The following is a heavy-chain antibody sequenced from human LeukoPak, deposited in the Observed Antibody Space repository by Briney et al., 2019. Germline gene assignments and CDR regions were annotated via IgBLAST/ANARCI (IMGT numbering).Heavy chain of an antibody. D-gene: IGHD5-24*01. CDR3: AGRLWRRDGYNLSAFDI. J-gene: IGHJ3*02. Sequence: SETLSLTCTVSGGSISSYYWNWIRQPPGKGLERIGYIYYSGSTNYSPSLKSRVTISVDTSKNQFSLKLSSVTAADTAVYYCAGRLWRRDGYNLSAFDIWGQGKMVTVSS. CDR1: GGSISSYY. V-gene: IGHV4-59*01. CDR2: IYYSGST.